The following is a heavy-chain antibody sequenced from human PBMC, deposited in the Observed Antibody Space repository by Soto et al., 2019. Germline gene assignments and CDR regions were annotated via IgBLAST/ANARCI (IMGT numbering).Heavy chain of an antibody. CDR2: INHSGST. D-gene: IGHD3-16*02. Sequence: QVQLQQWGAGLLKPSETLSLTCAVYGGSFSGYYWSWIRQPPGKGLEWIGEINHSGSTNYNPSLKSRVTISVDTSKNQFSLKLSSVTATDTAVYYCARGPMITFGGVIVTFDYWGQGTLATVSS. CDR1: GGSFSGYY. V-gene: IGHV4-34*01. J-gene: IGHJ4*02. CDR3: ARGPMITFGGVIVTFDY.